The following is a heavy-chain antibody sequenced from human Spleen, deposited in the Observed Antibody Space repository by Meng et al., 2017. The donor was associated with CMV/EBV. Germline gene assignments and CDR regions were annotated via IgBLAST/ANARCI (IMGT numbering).Heavy chain of an antibody. CDR1: GFTFSTSI. J-gene: IGHJ4*02. Sequence: QVQPVESGGYVVPPGGSLRLSCAASGFTFSTSILHWVRQAPGKGLEWVAVISHDEIKTYADSVKDRFTISRDNSKNTVYLQMNSLTTDDAAIYYCAREKGSSGRAGYFDYWHQGALVTVSS. V-gene: IGHV3-30-3*01. CDR2: ISHDEIK. D-gene: IGHD6-25*01. CDR3: AREKGSSGRAGYFDY.